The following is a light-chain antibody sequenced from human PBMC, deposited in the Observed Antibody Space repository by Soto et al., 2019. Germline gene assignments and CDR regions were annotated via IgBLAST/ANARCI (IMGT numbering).Light chain of an antibody. V-gene: IGLV1-40*01. CDR3: QSYDSSLSGYSV. Sequence: QSVLTQPPSVSGAPGQRVTISCIGSSSDIGAGYDVHWYKQLPGTAPKLLIYGNNNRPSGVPDRFSGSKSGTSASLAITGLQAEDEADYYCQSYDSSLSGYSVFGGGTQLTVL. J-gene: IGLJ7*01. CDR1: SSDIGAGYD. CDR2: GNN.